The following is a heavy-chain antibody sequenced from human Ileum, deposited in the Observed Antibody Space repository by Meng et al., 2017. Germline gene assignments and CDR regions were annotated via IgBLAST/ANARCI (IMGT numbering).Heavy chain of an antibody. CDR1: GDSISSSGW. CDR3: ARHIVGPTPGMEY. CDR2: IYQSGST. D-gene: IGHD1-26*01. J-gene: IGHJ4*02. V-gene: IGHV4-4*02. Sequence: VHLQESGPVLVKPSGTLSLTCAGSGDSISSSGWWSWVRPPPGKGLEWIGQIYQSGSTNYNPSLKSRVTISIDRSENQLSLKLSSVTAADTAVYYCARHIVGPTPGMEYWGQGTLVTVSS.